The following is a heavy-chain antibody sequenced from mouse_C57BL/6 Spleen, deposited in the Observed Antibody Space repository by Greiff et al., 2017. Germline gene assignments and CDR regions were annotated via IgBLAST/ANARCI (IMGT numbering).Heavy chain of an antibody. CDR2: ISGGGGNT. V-gene: IGHV5-9*01. CDR1: GFTFSSYT. CDR3: ARHGATVVPFDY. Sequence: EVKVVESGGGLVKPGGSLKLSCAASGFTFSSYTMSWVRQTPEKRLEWVATISGGGGNTYYPDSVKGRFTISRDNAKNTLYLQMSSLRSEDTALYYCARHGATVVPFDYWGQGTTLTVSS. D-gene: IGHD1-1*01. J-gene: IGHJ2*01.